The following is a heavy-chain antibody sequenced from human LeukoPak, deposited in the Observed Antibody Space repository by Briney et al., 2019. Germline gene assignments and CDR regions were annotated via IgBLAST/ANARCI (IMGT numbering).Heavy chain of an antibody. V-gene: IGHV3-43*02. J-gene: IGHJ4*02. CDR1: GITFEDYA. Sequence: GGSLRLSCVVSGITFEDYAMHWVRQGPGKGLEWVSLISGDASGTYYADSVKGRFTISRDNSKNSLYLQMNSLRSEDAALYYCVKGDDYGDYWGQGTLVTVSS. CDR3: VKGDDYGDY. CDR2: ISGDASGT.